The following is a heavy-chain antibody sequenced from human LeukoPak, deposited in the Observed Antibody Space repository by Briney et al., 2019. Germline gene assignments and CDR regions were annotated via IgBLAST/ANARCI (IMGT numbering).Heavy chain of an antibody. CDR3: AFGAVPDAFDI. V-gene: IGHV3-48*01. CDR1: GFTFSSYS. J-gene: IGHJ3*02. CDR2: ISSSSSTI. Sequence: PGGSLRLSCAASGFTFSSYSMNWVRQAPGKRLGWVSYISSSSSTIYYADSVKGRFTISRDNAKNSLYLQMNSLRAEDTAVYYCAFGAVPDAFDIWGQGTMVTVSS. D-gene: IGHD3-3*01.